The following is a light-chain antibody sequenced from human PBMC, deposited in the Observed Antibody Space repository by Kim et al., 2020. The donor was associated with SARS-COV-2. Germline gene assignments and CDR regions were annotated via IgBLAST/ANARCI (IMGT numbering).Light chain of an antibody. J-gene: IGLJ3*02. CDR3: NSRDSSGNRV. CDR1: SLRSYY. CDR2: GMN. Sequence: SSELTQDPAVSVALGQTGRITCQGDSLRSYYASWYQQKPGQAPILVIYGMNSRPSGIPDRFSGSSSGNTASLTITGAQAEDEADYYCNSRDSSGNRVFGGGTKLTVL. V-gene: IGLV3-19*01.